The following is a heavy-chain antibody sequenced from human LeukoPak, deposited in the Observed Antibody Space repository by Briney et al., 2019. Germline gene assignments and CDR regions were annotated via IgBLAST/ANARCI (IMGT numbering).Heavy chain of an antibody. CDR3: VRGASWTFDI. D-gene: IGHD2-2*01. Sequence: GGSLRLSCAASGFSVSNNYMSWVRQAPGKGLEWVSVIYSGGSTFYADSVKGRFTISRDNSKNTLYLQMSSLRAGDTAVYYCVRGASWTFDIWGQGTMVTVSS. CDR2: IYSGGST. J-gene: IGHJ3*02. CDR1: GFSVSNNY. V-gene: IGHV3-66*01.